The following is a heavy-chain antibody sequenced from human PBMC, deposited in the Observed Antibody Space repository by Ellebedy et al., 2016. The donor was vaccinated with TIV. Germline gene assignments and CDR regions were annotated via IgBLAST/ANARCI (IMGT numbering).Heavy chain of an antibody. D-gene: IGHD3-10*01. Sequence: SLKISCAASGFTFDDYAMHWVRQAPGKGLEWVSGISWNSGSIGYADSVKGRFTISRDNAKNSLYLQMNSLRAEDTALYYCTRAKAGTGSSDYWGQGTLVTVS. CDR2: ISWNSGSI. CDR1: GFTFDDYA. J-gene: IGHJ4*02. CDR3: TRAKAGTGSSDY. V-gene: IGHV3-9*01.